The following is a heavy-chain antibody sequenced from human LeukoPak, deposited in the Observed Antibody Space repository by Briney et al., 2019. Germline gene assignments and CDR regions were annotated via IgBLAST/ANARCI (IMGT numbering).Heavy chain of an antibody. V-gene: IGHV3-74*01. CDR2: INSDGSST. Sequence: GGSLRLSCAASGFTFSSYWMHWVRQAPGKGLVWVSRINSDGSSTSYADSVKGRFTISRDNAKNTLYLQMNSLRAEDTAVYYCAKVASIAAAGEFGSWGQGTLVTVSS. D-gene: IGHD6-13*01. CDR3: AKVASIAAAGEFGS. J-gene: IGHJ4*02. CDR1: GFTFSSYW.